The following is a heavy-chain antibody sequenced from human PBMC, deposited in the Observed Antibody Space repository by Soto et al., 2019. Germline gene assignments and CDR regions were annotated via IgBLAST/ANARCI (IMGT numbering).Heavy chain of an antibody. V-gene: IGHV1-18*01. J-gene: IGHJ6*02. CDR1: GYTFTSYG. D-gene: IGHD5-18*01. Sequence: QVQLVQSGAEVKKPGASVKVSCKASGYTFTSYGISWVRQAPGQGLEWMGWISAYNGNTNYAQKLQGRVTMTTDTSTSTAYMELRSLRSDDTAVYYCAVNSSRAYSYGYLLWWNYYYGMDVWGQGTTVTVSS. CDR2: ISAYNGNT. CDR3: AVNSSRAYSYGYLLWWNYYYGMDV.